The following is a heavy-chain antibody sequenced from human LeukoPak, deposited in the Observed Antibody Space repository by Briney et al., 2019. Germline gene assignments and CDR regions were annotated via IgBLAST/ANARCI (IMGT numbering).Heavy chain of an antibody. Sequence: SGPTLVNPTQTLTLTCTFSGFSLSTSGVGVGWIRQPPGRALEWLALIYWDDDKRYSPSLKSRLTITKDTSRNQVVLAMTNMDPVDTATYYCAHMIYSNSYFDYWGQGTLVTVSS. CDR3: AHMIYSNSYFDY. CDR2: IYWDDDK. D-gene: IGHD4-11*01. V-gene: IGHV2-5*02. J-gene: IGHJ4*02. CDR1: GFSLSTSGVG.